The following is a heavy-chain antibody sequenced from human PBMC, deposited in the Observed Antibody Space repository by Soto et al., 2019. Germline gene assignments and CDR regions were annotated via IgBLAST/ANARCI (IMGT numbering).Heavy chain of an antibody. CDR2: IYYSGST. Sequence: QVQLQESGPGLVKPSQTLSLTCTVSGGSISSGGYYWSWIRQHPGKGLEWIGYIYYSGSTYYNPSLKSRVTISVDTSKNQFSLELSSVTAADTAVYYCARVGSGYGHTYFDYWGQGTLVTVSS. CDR1: GGSISSGGYY. J-gene: IGHJ4*02. CDR3: ARVGSGYGHTYFDY. V-gene: IGHV4-31*03. D-gene: IGHD5-12*01.